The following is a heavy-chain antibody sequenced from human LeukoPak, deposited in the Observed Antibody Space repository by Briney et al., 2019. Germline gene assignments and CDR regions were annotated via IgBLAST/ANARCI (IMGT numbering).Heavy chain of an antibody. J-gene: IGHJ4*02. CDR1: GGSISNYY. CDR3: ARGPYQYYFDY. Sequence: SETLSHTCTVSGGSISNYYWSWIRQPAGKGLEWIGRIYTSGTTNSNPSLKSRVTVSVDTAKNQFSLKLSSVTAADTAVYYCARGPYQYYFDYWGQGTLVTVSS. CDR2: IYTSGTT. V-gene: IGHV4-4*07. D-gene: IGHD2-2*01.